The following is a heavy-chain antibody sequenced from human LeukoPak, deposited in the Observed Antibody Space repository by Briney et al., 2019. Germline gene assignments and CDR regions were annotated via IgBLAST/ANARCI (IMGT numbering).Heavy chain of an antibody. CDR2: ISGSGRST. J-gene: IGHJ4*02. D-gene: IGHD4-17*01. CDR1: GFTFSRYT. V-gene: IGHV3-23*01. Sequence: GGSLRLSCAASGFTFSRYTMNWVRQAPGKGLEWVSSISGSGRSTYFADSVKGRFTISRDNSKNTLYLQMNSLRAEDTAVYYCAKDSQTTVPPDYWGQGTLATVSS. CDR3: AKDSQTTVPPDY.